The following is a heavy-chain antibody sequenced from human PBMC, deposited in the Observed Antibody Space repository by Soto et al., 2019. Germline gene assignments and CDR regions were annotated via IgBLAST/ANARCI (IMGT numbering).Heavy chain of an antibody. CDR3: GKDPNGDYVGAFDI. V-gene: IGHV3-23*01. Sequence: EVQMLESGGTLVQPGGSLRLSCAASGFTFGTYAMSWVRQAPGKGLEWVSGISASGGTTYYADSVKGRFTISRDNSKNALDLQMISLRAEDTALYYCGKDPNGDYVGAFDIWGQGTMVTVSS. J-gene: IGHJ3*02. CDR1: GFTFGTYA. CDR2: ISASGGTT. D-gene: IGHD4-17*01.